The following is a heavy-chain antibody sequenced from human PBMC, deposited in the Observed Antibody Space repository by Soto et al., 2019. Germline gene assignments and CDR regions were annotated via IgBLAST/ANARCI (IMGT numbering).Heavy chain of an antibody. V-gene: IGHV3-30-3*01. CDR3: ARAPLRTPVNWFDP. CDR2: ISYDGSNK. D-gene: IGHD1-7*01. J-gene: IGHJ5*02. Sequence: PGGSLRLSCAASGFTFSSYAMHWVRQAPGKGLEWVAVISYDGSNKYYADSVKGRFTISRDNSKNTLYLQMNSLRAEDTAVYYCARAPLRTPVNWFDPWGQGTLVTVSS. CDR1: GFTFSSYA.